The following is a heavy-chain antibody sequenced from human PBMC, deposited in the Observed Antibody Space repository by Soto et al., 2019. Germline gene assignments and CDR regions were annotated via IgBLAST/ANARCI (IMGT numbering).Heavy chain of an antibody. CDR1: GFTFDNYG. V-gene: IGHV3-23*01. J-gene: IGHJ6*02. CDR2: ITGAGGST. D-gene: IGHD4-4*01. Sequence: VGSLRLSCAASGFTFDNYGMSWVRQAPGKGLEWIGAITGAGGSTYNADSAKGRFTISRDNSKKTVYLQVDSLRVEDTAVYYCAKGHSDSFGNYDYFGMDVWGQGTTVTVSS. CDR3: AKGHSDSFGNYDYFGMDV.